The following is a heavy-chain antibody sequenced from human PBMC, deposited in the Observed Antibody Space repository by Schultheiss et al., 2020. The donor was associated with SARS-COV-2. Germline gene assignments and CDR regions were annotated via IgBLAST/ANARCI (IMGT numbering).Heavy chain of an antibody. V-gene: IGHV3-30*01. J-gene: IGHJ4*02. CDR1: GLAFSNYW. CDR3: ARGGYYSDSSGYYLCDY. D-gene: IGHD3-22*01. Sequence: GGSLRLSCTTSGLAFSNYWMHWVRQAPGKGLEWVAVISYDGSNKYYADSVKGRFTISRDNSKNTLYLQMNSLRPEDTALYYCARGGYYSDSSGYYLCDYWARGTLVTVSS. CDR2: ISYDGSNK.